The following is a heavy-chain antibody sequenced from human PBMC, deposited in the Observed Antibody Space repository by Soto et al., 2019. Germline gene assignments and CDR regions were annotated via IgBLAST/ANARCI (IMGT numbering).Heavy chain of an antibody. Sequence: GGSLRLSCVASGFTFSTYTMSWVRRAPGKGLEWVSVISGSGGSTYYADSVKGRFTISRDNSKNTLYLQMNSLRAEDTAVYYCAKDELSYYSYWGQGTLVTVSS. V-gene: IGHV3-23*01. CDR1: GFTFSTYT. CDR3: AKDELSYYSY. D-gene: IGHD3-10*01. J-gene: IGHJ4*02. CDR2: ISGSGGST.